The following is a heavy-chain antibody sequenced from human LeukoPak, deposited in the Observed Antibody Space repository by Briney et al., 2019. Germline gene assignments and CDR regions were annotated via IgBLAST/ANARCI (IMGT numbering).Heavy chain of an antibody. J-gene: IGHJ6*02. Sequence: PGGSLRLSCAASGFTFSSYWMSWVRQAPGKGLEWVANIKQDGSEKYYVDSVKGRFTISRDNAKNSLYLQMNSLRAEDTAVYYCARVVARHKYYHYYGMDVWGQGTTVTVSS. D-gene: IGHD2-21*01. CDR3: ARVVARHKYYHYYGMDV. CDR1: GFTFSSYW. V-gene: IGHV3-7*01. CDR2: IKQDGSEK.